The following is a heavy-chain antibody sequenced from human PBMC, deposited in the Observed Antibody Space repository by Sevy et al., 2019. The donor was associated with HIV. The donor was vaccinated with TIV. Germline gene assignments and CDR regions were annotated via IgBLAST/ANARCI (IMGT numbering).Heavy chain of an antibody. CDR3: VSLLYYYEEYNAMDV. CDR1: GFTFSGSA. Sequence: GGSLRLSCAASGFTFSGSAMHWVRQASGQGLEWIGRIRSKASSYATVYAASVKGRFTISRDDSKNTAYLQMNSLKIEDTAVYYCVSLLYYYEEYNAMDVWGQGTTVTVSS. CDR2: IRSKASSYAT. J-gene: IGHJ6*02. D-gene: IGHD3-22*01. V-gene: IGHV3-73*01.